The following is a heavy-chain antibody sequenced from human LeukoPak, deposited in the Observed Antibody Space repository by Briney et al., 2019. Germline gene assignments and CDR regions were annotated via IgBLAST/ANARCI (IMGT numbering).Heavy chain of an antibody. Sequence: GRSLRLSCAASGFTLSSYGMHWVRQAPGKGLEWVAGKSYDGSNKYSADSVKGRFTISRDNAKNSLYLQMNSLRAEDTAVYYCARVYSSSSSFSWFDPWGQGTLVTVSS. CDR1: GFTLSSYG. V-gene: IGHV3-30*03. CDR3: ARVYSSSSSFSWFDP. CDR2: KSYDGSNK. D-gene: IGHD6-6*01. J-gene: IGHJ5*02.